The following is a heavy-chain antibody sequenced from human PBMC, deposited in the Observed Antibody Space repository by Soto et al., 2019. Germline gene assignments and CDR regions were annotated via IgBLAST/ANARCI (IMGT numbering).Heavy chain of an antibody. CDR2: IHGDGDYM. CDR1: GFTFSCCA. V-gene: IGHV3-23*01. D-gene: IGHD1-26*01. CDR3: VKNRGGGSYTTWSFAS. Sequence: EVQLLDSGGGLVQPGGSLRLSCAASGFTFSCCAMSWVRQAPGKGLEWVSTIHGDGDYMQYTDSVKGRFTISRDNSRNTLYLQMDSLRGDDTAVYYCVKNRGGGSYTTWSFASWGRGTLVTVSS. J-gene: IGHJ2*01.